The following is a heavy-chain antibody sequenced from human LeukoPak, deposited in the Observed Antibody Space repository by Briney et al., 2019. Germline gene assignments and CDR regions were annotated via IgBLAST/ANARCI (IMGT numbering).Heavy chain of an antibody. J-gene: IGHJ4*02. D-gene: IGHD6-19*01. CDR1: GVAPSGDG. CDR2: IWYDGSNK. V-gene: IGHV3-33*01. CDR3: ARDQVALAVAGDIIDY. Sequence: PLRCLRLSPAASGVAPSGDGMHAVRQAPGNGLGWGAGIWYDGSNKYYAHPVKGRFTISRDNSKHALYLQMNSLRAEDRAVYYCARDQVALAVAGDIIDYWGQGTLVTVPS.